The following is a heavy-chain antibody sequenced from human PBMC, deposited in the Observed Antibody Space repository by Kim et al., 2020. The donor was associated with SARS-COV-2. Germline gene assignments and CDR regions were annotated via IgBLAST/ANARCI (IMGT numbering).Heavy chain of an antibody. J-gene: IGHJ3*02. CDR3: ARGQDYTIFGVVIRPDAFDI. CDR2: IYYSGST. CDR1: GGSMSSYY. Sequence: SETLSLTCTVSGGSMSSYYWSWIRQPPGKGLEWIGYIYYSGSTNYNPSLKSRVTISVDTSKNQFSLKLSSVTAADTAVYYCARGQDYTIFGVVIRPDAFDIWGQGTMVTVSS. V-gene: IGHV4-59*01. D-gene: IGHD3-3*01.